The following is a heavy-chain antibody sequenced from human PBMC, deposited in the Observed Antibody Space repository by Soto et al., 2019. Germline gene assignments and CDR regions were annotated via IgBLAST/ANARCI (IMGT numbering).Heavy chain of an antibody. Sequence: QVQLVESGGGVVQPGRSLRLSCAASGFTFSSYAMHWVRQAPGKGLEWVAVISYDGSNKYYADSVKGRFTISRDNSKNTLYLQMNSLRAEDTAVYYCARRVPLLLWFGELFAGGHFDYWGQGTLVTVSS. CDR3: ARRVPLLLWFGELFAGGHFDY. CDR1: GFTFSSYA. J-gene: IGHJ4*02. CDR2: ISYDGSNK. D-gene: IGHD3-10*01. V-gene: IGHV3-30-3*01.